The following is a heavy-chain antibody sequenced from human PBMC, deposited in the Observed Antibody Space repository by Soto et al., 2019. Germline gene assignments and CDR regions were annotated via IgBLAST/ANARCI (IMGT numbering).Heavy chain of an antibody. V-gene: IGHV3-33*01. J-gene: IGHJ6*02. Sequence: QVQLVESGGGVVQPGRSLRLSCAASGFTFSSYGMHWVRQAPGKGLEWVAVIWYDGSNKYYADSVKGRFTISRDNSKNTLYLQMNSLRAEDTAVYYCARDRPRAVAGPPHGMDVWGQGTTVTVSS. D-gene: IGHD6-19*01. CDR1: GFTFSSYG. CDR3: ARDRPRAVAGPPHGMDV. CDR2: IWYDGSNK.